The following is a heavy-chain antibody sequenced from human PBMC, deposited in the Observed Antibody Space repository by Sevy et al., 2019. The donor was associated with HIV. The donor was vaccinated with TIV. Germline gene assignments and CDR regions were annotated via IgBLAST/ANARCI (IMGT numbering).Heavy chain of an antibody. D-gene: IGHD5-18*01. Sequence: GGSLRLSCTASGFTFGDYAMSWVRQAPGKGLEWVGFIRSKAYGGTTEYAASVKGRFTISRDDSKSIAYLQMNSLKTEDTAVYYCTRDPDTGSHGMDVWGQGTTVTASS. J-gene: IGHJ6*02. CDR1: GFTFGDYA. CDR2: IRSKAYGGTT. V-gene: IGHV3-49*04. CDR3: TRDPDTGSHGMDV.